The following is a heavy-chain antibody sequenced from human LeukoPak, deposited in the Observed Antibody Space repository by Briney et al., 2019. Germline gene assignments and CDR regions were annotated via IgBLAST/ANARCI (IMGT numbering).Heavy chain of an antibody. D-gene: IGHD3-22*01. Sequence: SETLSLTCAVSGDSISSGAYSWSWIRQPPGKGLELIGYIYHDGSTYYNPSLKSRITISVDRSKNQFSLELSSVTAADAAVYYCVGEDSGGWRFDYWGQGTLVTVSS. J-gene: IGHJ4*02. CDR1: GDSISSGAYS. CDR3: VGEDSGGWRFDY. V-gene: IGHV4-30-2*01. CDR2: IYHDGST.